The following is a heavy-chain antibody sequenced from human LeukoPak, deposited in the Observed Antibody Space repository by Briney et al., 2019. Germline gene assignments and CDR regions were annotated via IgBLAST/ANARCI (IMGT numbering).Heavy chain of an antibody. CDR1: GYTFTSYG. CDR3: ARDPYGDIVDY. CDR2: ISAYNGNT. D-gene: IGHD4-17*01. V-gene: IGHV1-18*01. Sequence: ASVKVSFKASGYTFTSYGISWVRQAPGQGLEWMGWISAYNGNTNYAQKLQGRVTMTTDTSTSTAYTELRSLRSDDTAVYYCARDPYGDIVDYWGQGTLVTVSS. J-gene: IGHJ4*02.